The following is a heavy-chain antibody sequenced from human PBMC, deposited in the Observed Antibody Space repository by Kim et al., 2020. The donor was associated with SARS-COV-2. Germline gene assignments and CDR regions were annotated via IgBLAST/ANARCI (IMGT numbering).Heavy chain of an antibody. CDR1: GFTFSSYA. Sequence: GGSLRLSCAASGFTFSSYAMSWVRQAPGKGLEWVSAISGSGGSTYYADSVKGRFTISRDNSKNTLYLQMNSLRAEDTAVYYCAKPCWYSSGWYDFDYWGQGTLVTVSS. D-gene: IGHD6-19*01. CDR3: AKPCWYSSGWYDFDY. J-gene: IGHJ4*02. V-gene: IGHV3-23*01. CDR2: ISGSGGST.